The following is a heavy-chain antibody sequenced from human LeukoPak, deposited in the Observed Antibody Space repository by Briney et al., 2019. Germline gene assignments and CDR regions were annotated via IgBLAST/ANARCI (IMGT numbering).Heavy chain of an antibody. D-gene: IGHD3-10*01. CDR1: GFTFSSYN. V-gene: IGHV3-21*01. CDR3: ARSEGGLGSSNWFDP. J-gene: IGHJ5*02. CDR2: ISSSSSYI. Sequence: PGGSLRLSCAASGFTFSSYNMNWVRQAPGKGLEWVSSISSSSSYIYYADSVKGRFTISRDNAKNSLYLQMNSLRAEDTAVYYCARSEGGLGSSNWFDPWGQGTLVTVSS.